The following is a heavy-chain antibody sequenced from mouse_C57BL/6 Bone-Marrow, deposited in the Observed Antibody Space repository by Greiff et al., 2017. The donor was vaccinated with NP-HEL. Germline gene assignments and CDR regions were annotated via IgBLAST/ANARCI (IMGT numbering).Heavy chain of an antibody. V-gene: IGHV1-19*01. CDR2: INPYNGGT. CDR1: GYTFTDYY. CDR3: ARRGRFTTVVATRPYWYFDV. Sequence: EVQLQQSGPVLVKPGASVKMSCKASGYTFTDYYMNWVKQSHGKSLEWIGVINPYNGGTSYNQKFKGKATLTVDKSSSTAYMELNSLTSEDSAVYYCARRGRFTTVVATRPYWYFDVWGTGTTVTVSS. D-gene: IGHD1-1*01. J-gene: IGHJ1*03.